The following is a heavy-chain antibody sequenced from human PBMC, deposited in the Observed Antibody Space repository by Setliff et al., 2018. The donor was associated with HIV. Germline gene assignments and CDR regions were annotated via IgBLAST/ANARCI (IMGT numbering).Heavy chain of an antibody. J-gene: IGHJ3*02. V-gene: IGHV3-13*01. Sequence: HPGGSLRLSCAVSGFTFRSYEMSWVRQAPGKGLEWVSAIGTAGDTYYPGSVKGRFIISRENAKNSMYLQMNSLRAGDTAVYYCVREAHDSNNMGAFDIWGQGTMVTVSS. CDR1: GFTFRSYE. D-gene: IGHD3-22*01. CDR2: IGTAGDT. CDR3: VREAHDSNNMGAFDI.